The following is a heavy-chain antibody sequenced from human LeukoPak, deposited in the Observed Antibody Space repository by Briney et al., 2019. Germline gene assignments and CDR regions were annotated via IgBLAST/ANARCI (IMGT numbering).Heavy chain of an antibody. Sequence: SQTLSLTCTVSGGSVSSGHYYWSWIRQPAGKVMEWIGRMYTSGSTNYNPSLKSRVSISRDTSKNQFSLKLNSVTAADTAVYYCARAVGAFGGVIVIDAFDIWGQGTMVTVSS. D-gene: IGHD3-16*02. V-gene: IGHV4-61*02. CDR2: MYTSGST. CDR3: ARAVGAFGGVIVIDAFDI. J-gene: IGHJ3*02. CDR1: GGSVSSGHYY.